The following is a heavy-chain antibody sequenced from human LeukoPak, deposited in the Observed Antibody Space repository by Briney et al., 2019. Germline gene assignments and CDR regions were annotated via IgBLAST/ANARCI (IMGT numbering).Heavy chain of an antibody. V-gene: IGHV1-18*01. CDR2: ISAYNGNT. CDR3: ARGPTLVRGVIMPDSVGGMDV. D-gene: IGHD3-10*01. J-gene: IGHJ6*02. Sequence: ASVKVSCKASGYTFTTYGVTWVRRAPGQGLEWMGWISAYNGNTNYAQKVQGRITMTRDTSISTAYMELSSLRSEDTAVYYCARGPTLVRGVIMPDSVGGMDVWGQGTTVTVSS. CDR1: GYTFTTYG.